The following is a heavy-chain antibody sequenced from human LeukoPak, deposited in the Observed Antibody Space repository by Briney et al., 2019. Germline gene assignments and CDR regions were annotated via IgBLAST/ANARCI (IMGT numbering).Heavy chain of an antibody. Sequence: SETLSLTCTVSGGSISSSSYYWGWIRQPPGKGLEWIGSIYYSGSTYYNPSLKSRVTISVDTSKNQFSLKLSSVTAADTAVYYCARPRRDYYMDVWGKGTTVTVSS. CDR1: GGSISSSSYY. V-gene: IGHV4-39*01. J-gene: IGHJ6*03. CDR3: ARPRRDYYMDV. CDR2: IYYSGST.